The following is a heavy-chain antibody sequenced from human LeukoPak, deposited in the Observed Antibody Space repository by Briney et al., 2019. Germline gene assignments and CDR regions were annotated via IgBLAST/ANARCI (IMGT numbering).Heavy chain of an antibody. V-gene: IGHV3-30*01. CDR2: ISYDGSNK. D-gene: IGHD4-17*01. CDR1: GFTFSSYA. J-gene: IGHJ4*02. Sequence: GRSLRLSCAASGFTFSSYAMHWVRQAPGKGLEWVAVISYDGSNKYYADSVKGRFTISRDNSKNTLYLQMNSLRAEDTAVYYCARDHGDYHYFDYWGRGTLVTVPS. CDR3: ARDHGDYHYFDY.